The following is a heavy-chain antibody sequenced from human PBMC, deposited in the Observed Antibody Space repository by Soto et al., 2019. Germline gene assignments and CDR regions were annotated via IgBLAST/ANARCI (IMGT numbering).Heavy chain of an antibody. CDR1: GDSVSSNSAG. CDR3: ARGSWDDVSGHYYMDV. V-gene: IGHV6-1*01. J-gene: IGHJ6*03. CDR2: TYYRSKWYF. D-gene: IGHD1-1*01. Sequence: QVQLQLSGPGLVTPSQTLSLTCAISGDSVSSNSAGWNWIRQTPSRGIEWLGRTYYRSKWYFNYAVSVESRITINPDTSKNQFSLQLSSVTPDDTAVYYCARGSWDDVSGHYYMDVWGKGTTVTVSS.